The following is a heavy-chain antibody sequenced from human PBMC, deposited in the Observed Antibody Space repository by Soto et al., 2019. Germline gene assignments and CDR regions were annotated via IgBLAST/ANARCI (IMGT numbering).Heavy chain of an antibody. CDR1: GGSFSGYY. V-gene: IGHV4-34*01. CDR3: ARGLSDKFIDY. Sequence: SETLSLTCAVYGGSFSGYYWSWIRQPPGKGLEWIGEINHSGSTNYNPSLKSRVTISVDTSKNQFSLKLSSVTAADTAVYYCARGLSDKFIDYWGQGTLVTVSS. CDR2: INHSGST. J-gene: IGHJ4*02. D-gene: IGHD3-22*01.